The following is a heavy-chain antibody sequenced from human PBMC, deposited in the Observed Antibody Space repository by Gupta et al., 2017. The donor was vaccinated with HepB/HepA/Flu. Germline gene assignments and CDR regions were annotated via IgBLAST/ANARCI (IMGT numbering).Heavy chain of an antibody. CDR3: ARSAVPSTPYYYHYYLDV. J-gene: IGHJ6*03. Sequence: QVQLMQSGAEVKRPGASVKVSCTASGYTFTGYFIHWVRQAPGQGLEWMGWITANSGGTNYAQKFDDRLTVTRDTSTNTVYMELTGLTSDDTAFYFCARSAVPSTPYYYHYYLDVWGKGTLVTVSS. V-gene: IGHV1-2*02. CDR2: ITANSGGT. D-gene: IGHD2/OR15-2a*01. CDR1: GYTFTGYF.